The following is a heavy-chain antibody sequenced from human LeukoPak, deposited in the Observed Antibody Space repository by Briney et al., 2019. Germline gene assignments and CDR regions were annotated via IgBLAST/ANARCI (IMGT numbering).Heavy chain of an antibody. D-gene: IGHD4-17*01. CDR1: GGSISGYY. CDR2: IYYTGSP. J-gene: IGHJ4*02. V-gene: IGHV4-59*08. CDR3: ARHANDGDYPLDY. Sequence: SETLSLTCTVSGGSISGYYWSWFRQPPGMGLEWIGYIYYTGSPNYNPSLKSRVTISVDTSNNQLSLRLSSVTAADTAVYYCARHANDGDYPLDYWGQGTLVTVSS.